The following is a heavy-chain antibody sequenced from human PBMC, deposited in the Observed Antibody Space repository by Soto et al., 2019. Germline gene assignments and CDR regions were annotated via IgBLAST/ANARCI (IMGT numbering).Heavy chain of an antibody. CDR2: SHNSGST. V-gene: IGHV4-59*12. CDR1: GGSISSDY. CDR3: ARLTGTNDF. J-gene: IGHJ4*02. Sequence: PSETLSLTCTVSGGSISSDYWSWIRQPPGKGLEWIGYSHNSGSTYYNPSLKSRVTISVDTSKNQFSLKLSSVTAADTAVYYCARLTGTNDFWGQGTLVTVSS. D-gene: IGHD1-7*01.